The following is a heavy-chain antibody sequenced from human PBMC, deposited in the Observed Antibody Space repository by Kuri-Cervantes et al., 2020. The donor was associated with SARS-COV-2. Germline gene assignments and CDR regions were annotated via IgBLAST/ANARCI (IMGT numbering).Heavy chain of an antibody. CDR2: IYHSGST. CDR1: GYSISSGYY. Sequence: SETLSLTCTVSGYSISSGYYWGWIRQPPGKGLEWIGSIYHSGSTYYSPSLKSRVTISVDTSRNQFSLRLTSVTAADTATYYCATTYCGGDCSFDYWGQGTLVTVSS. CDR3: ATTYCGGDCSFDY. J-gene: IGHJ4*02. V-gene: IGHV4-38-2*02. D-gene: IGHD2-21*01.